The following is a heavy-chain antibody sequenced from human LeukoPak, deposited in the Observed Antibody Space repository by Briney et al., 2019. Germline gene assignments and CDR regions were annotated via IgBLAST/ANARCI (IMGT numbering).Heavy chain of an antibody. CDR2: ISAYNGET. V-gene: IGHV1-18*01. D-gene: IGHD3-10*01. CDR3: ARDTALIITPGGPDY. CDR1: GYIFASYG. Sequence: GASVKVSCKASGYIFASYGISWVRQAPGQGLEWMGWISAYNGETKYAQNLQGRVTLTTDTSTGTAYMELRSLTSDDTALYYCARDTALIITPGGPDYWGRGTLITVSS. J-gene: IGHJ4*02.